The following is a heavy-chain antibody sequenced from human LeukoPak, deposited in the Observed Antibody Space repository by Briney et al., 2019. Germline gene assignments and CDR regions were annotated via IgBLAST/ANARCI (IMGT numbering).Heavy chain of an antibody. J-gene: IGHJ4*02. CDR3: ARDSGSSSPRGFDY. Sequence: GASVKVSCKASGGTFSSYAINWVRQAPGQGLEWMGGIIPIFGTANYAQKFQGRVTITADESTSTAYMELSSLRSEDTAVYYCARDSGSSSPRGFDYWGQGTLVTVSS. CDR1: GGTFSSYA. CDR2: IIPIFGTA. V-gene: IGHV1-69*13. D-gene: IGHD6-6*01.